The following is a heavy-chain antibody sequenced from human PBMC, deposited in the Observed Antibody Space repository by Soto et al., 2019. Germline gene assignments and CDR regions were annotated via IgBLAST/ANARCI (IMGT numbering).Heavy chain of an antibody. J-gene: IGHJ4*02. V-gene: IGHV4-4*02. CDR3: ARTPGDGYTGYYFDY. CDR2: IYHSGST. CDR1: GGSISSSNW. D-gene: IGHD5-18*01. Sequence: QVQLQESGPGLVKPSGTLSLTCAVSGGSISSSNWWSWVRQPPGKGLEWIGEIYHSGSTNYNPSLKSRVTISVAKSKNQFSLKLSSVTAADTAVYSCARTPGDGYTGYYFDYWGQGTLVTVSS.